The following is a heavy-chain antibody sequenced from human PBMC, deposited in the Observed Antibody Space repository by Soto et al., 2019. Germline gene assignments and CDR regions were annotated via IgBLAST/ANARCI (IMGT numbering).Heavy chain of an antibody. CDR3: ATAGIDYDTLTGYYLGGYYFDY. Sequence: SETLSLTCAVYGGSFSGYYWSWIRQPPGKGLEWIGEINHSGSTNYNPSLKSRVTISVDTSKNQFSLKLSSVTAADTAVYYCATAGIDYDTLTGYYLGGYYFDYWGQGTLVTVSS. CDR2: INHSGST. D-gene: IGHD3-9*01. J-gene: IGHJ4*02. V-gene: IGHV4-34*01. CDR1: GGSFSGYY.